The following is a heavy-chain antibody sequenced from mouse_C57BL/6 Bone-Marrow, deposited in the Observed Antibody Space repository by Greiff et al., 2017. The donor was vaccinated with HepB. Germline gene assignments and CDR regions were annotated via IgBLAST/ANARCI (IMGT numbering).Heavy chain of an antibody. V-gene: IGHV5-12*01. CDR1: GFTFSDYY. CDR2: ISNGGGRT. D-gene: IGHD6-1*01. Sequence: EVMLVESGGGLVQPGGSLKLSCAASGFTFSDYYMYWVRQTPEKRLEWVAYISNGGGRTYYPDTVKGRFTISRDNAKNTRYLQMSRLKSEDTAMYYCARHADFAYWGQGTLVTVSA. CDR3: ARHADFAY. J-gene: IGHJ3*01.